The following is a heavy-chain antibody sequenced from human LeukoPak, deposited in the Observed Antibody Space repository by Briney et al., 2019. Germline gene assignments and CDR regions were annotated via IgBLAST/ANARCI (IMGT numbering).Heavy chain of an antibody. J-gene: IGHJ4*02. CDR3: ARDSGSYYSFDY. D-gene: IGHD3-10*01. CDR1: GFTFSTYS. Sequence: GGSLRLSCAASGFTFSTYSMNWVRQAPGKGLEWVSSISSGSGYIYYAESAKGRFTISRDNAKNSLYLQMNSLRAEDTAVYYCARDSGSYYSFDYWGQGTLVTVSS. CDR2: ISSGSGYI. V-gene: IGHV3-21*01.